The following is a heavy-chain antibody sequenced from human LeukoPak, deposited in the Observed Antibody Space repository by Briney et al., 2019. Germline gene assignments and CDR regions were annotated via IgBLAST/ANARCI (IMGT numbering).Heavy chain of an antibody. CDR2: IYYSGST. J-gene: IGHJ4*02. D-gene: IGHD6-13*01. V-gene: IGHV4-39*07. CDR3: ARDSSSWLPFDY. CDR1: GGSISSSSYY. Sequence: SETLSLTCTVSGGSISSSSYYWGWIRQPPGKGLEWIGSIYYSGSTYYNPSLKSRVTISVGTSKNQFSLKLSSVTAADTAVYYCARDSSSWLPFDYWGQGTLVTVSS.